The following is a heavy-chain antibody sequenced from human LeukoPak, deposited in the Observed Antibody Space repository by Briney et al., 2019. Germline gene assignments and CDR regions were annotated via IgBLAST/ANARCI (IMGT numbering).Heavy chain of an antibody. V-gene: IGHV4-39*07. CDR2: IYHSGST. J-gene: IGHJ3*02. Sequence: SETLSLTCTVSGGSITNNNYYWDWIRQPPGKGLEWIGYIYHSGSTYYNPSLKSRVTISVDRSKNQFSLKLTSVTAADTAVYYCASITMIVDDAFDIWGQGTMVTVSS. CDR1: GGSITNNNYY. D-gene: IGHD3-22*01. CDR3: ASITMIVDDAFDI.